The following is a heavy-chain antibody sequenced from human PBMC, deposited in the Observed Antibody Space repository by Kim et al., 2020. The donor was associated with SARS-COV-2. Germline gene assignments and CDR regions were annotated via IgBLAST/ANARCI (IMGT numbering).Heavy chain of an antibody. CDR3: ARAVTMYSSGYSRPHDAFDI. V-gene: IGHV4-31*03. CDR2: IYYSGST. J-gene: IGHJ3*02. CDR1: GGSISSGGYY. Sequence: SETLSLTCTVSGGSISSGGYYWSWIRQHPGKGLEWIGYIYYSGSTYYNPSLKSRVTISVDTSKNQFSLKLSSVTAADTAVYYCARAVTMYSSGYSRPHDAFDIWGQGTMVTVSS. D-gene: IGHD3-22*01.